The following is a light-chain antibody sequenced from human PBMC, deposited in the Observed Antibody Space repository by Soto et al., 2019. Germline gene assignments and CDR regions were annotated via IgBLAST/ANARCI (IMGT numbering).Light chain of an antibody. J-gene: IGLJ3*02. CDR1: SGSIASNY. CDR2: EDN. CDR3: QSYDSSNAWV. V-gene: IGLV6-57*03. Sequence: NFMLTQPHSASESPGQTVTISCTRSSGSIASNYVQWYQQRPGSAPTTVIYEDNQRPSGVPDRFSGSIDSSSNSASLTISGLKTEDEADYYCQSYDSSNAWVFGGGTQLTVL.